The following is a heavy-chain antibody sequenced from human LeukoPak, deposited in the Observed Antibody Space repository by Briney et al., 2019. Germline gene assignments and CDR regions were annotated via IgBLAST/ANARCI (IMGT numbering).Heavy chain of an antibody. Sequence: GGSLRLSCAASGFTFSSYSMNWVRQAPGKGLEWVSSISSSSGYIYYADSVKGRFTISRDNAKNSLYLQMNSLRAEDTAVYYCARWSGWYYFDYWGQGTLVTVSS. V-gene: IGHV3-21*01. CDR3: ARWSGWYYFDY. D-gene: IGHD6-19*01. CDR1: GFTFSSYS. J-gene: IGHJ4*02. CDR2: ISSSSGYI.